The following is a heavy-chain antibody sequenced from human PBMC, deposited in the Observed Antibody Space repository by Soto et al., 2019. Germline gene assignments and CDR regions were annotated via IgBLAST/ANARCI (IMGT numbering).Heavy chain of an antibody. J-gene: IGHJ2*01. V-gene: IGHV3-53*01. Sequence: EVHLVESGGGLIQPGGSLRLSCAASGFTVSSNYVSWVRQAPGKGLEWVSVIYSGGGTYYADSVKGRLTISSENHKNTLYLQIDSLRAEDTAVYYCARAYIGSLFPWYCDLWGRGTLVTVFS. CDR2: IYSGGGT. CDR3: ARAYIGSLFPWYCDL. D-gene: IGHD1-26*01. CDR1: GFTVSSNY.